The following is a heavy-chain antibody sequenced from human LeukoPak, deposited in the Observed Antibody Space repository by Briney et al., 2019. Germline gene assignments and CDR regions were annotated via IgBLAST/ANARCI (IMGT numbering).Heavy chain of an antibody. CDR2: IYWDDDK. J-gene: IGHJ4*02. CDR3: AHRRGYQFDY. CDR1: VFSLSTTGVG. Sequence: SGPTLLNPTQTLTHTCTYAVFSLSTTGVGVAWIRQPPGKALEWLALIYWDDDKRYSPSVKSRLTITKDTSKNQVVLTMSNMDPVDTATYFCAHRRGYQFDYWGQGTLVTVSS. D-gene: IGHD2-2*01. V-gene: IGHV2-5*02.